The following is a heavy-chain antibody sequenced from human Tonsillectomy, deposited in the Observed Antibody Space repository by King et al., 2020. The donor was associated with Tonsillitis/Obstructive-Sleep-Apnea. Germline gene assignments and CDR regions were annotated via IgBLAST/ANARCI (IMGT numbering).Heavy chain of an antibody. D-gene: IGHD6-6*01. CDR1: GYRFTSSW. Sequence: VQLVESGAEVKKPGESLKISCEGSGYRFTSSWIGWVRQMPGKGLEWMGIIYPGDSDTRYSPSFQGQVTISADKSISTAYLQWPSLKASDTAMDYYARLGDSSSFVSLDYFNYWGQGTLVTVSS. CDR3: ARLGDSSSFVSLDYFNY. J-gene: IGHJ4*02. CDR2: IYPGDSDT. V-gene: IGHV5-51*01.